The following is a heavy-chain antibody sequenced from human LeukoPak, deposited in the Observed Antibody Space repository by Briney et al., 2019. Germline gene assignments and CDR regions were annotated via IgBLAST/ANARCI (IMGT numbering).Heavy chain of an antibody. CDR3: ARGTFSGQLAY. CDR1: GGTFSSYA. V-gene: IGHV1-69*04. J-gene: IGHJ4*02. Sequence: ASVKVSCKASGGTFSSYAISWVRQAPGQGLEWMGRIIPILGIANYAQKFQGRVTITADKSTSTAYMELSSLGSEDTAVYYCARGTFSGQLAYWGQGTLVTVSS. CDR2: IIPILGIA. D-gene: IGHD6-6*01.